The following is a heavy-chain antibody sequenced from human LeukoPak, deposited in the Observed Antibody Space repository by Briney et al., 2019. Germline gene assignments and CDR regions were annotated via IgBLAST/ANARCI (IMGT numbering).Heavy chain of an antibody. V-gene: IGHV1-69*13. CDR3: ARGVGPIVATITGYYYGMDV. J-gene: IGHJ6*02. D-gene: IGHD5-12*01. Sequence: GASVKVSCKASGGTFSSYAISWVRQAPGQGLERMGGIIPIFGTANYAQKFQGRVTITADESTSTAYMELSSLRSEDTAVYYCARGVGPIVATITGYYYGMDVWGQGTTVTVSS. CDR2: IIPIFGTA. CDR1: GGTFSSYA.